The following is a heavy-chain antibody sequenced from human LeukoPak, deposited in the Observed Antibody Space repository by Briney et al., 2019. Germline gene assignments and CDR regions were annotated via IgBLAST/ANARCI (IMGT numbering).Heavy chain of an antibody. CDR2: IKWDGSEK. CDR1: GFIFSSYW. V-gene: IGHV3-7*04. Sequence: GGSLRLSCVGSGFIFSSYWMSWVRQAPGKGLEWVANIKWDGSEKYYVDSVKGRFTISRGNAKNSLYLQMNSLRGDDTAVYYCARGVYYFDYWGQGTLVTVSS. CDR3: ARGVYYFDY. J-gene: IGHJ4*02.